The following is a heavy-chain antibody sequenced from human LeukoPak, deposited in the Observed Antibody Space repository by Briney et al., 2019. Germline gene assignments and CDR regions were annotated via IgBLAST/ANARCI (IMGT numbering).Heavy chain of an antibody. CDR1: GYTFTSYG. J-gene: IGHJ6*02. V-gene: IGHV1-46*01. D-gene: IGHD2-8*01. CDR2: INPSGGST. CDR3: ARILYSHYGMDV. Sequence: VASVKVSCKASGYTFTSYGISWVRQAPGQGLEWMGIINPSGGSTSYAQKFQGRVTMTRDTSTSTVYMELSSLRSEDTAVYYCARILYSHYGMDVWGQGTTVTVSS.